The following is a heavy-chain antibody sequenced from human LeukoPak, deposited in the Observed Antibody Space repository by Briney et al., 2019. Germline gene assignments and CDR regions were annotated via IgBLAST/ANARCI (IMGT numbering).Heavy chain of an antibody. CDR2: IYYSGST. CDR1: GGSISSYY. J-gene: IGHJ6*03. CDR3: ARANYDFWSGPKVHYYYMDV. V-gene: IGHV4-59*08. Sequence: PSETLSLTCTVSGGSISSYYWSWIRQPPGKGLEWIGYIYYSGSTNYNPSLKSRVTISVDTSKNQFSLKLSSVTAADTAVYYCARANYDFWSGPKVHYYYMDVWGKGTTVTVSS. D-gene: IGHD3-3*01.